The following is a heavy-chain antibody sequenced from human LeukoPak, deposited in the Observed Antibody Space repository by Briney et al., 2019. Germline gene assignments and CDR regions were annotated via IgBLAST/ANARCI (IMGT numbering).Heavy chain of an antibody. Sequence: PGGSLRLSCAASGFTFKSHWMHWVRQSPGKGLEWVSSISSRSSYIYYADSLKGRFTISRDNANNSLFLQMNSLRAEDTAVYYCATSSGSYPPDYWGQGTLVTVSS. CDR1: GFTFKSHW. CDR3: ATSSGSYPPDY. CDR2: ISSRSSYI. V-gene: IGHV3-21*01. J-gene: IGHJ4*02. D-gene: IGHD1-26*01.